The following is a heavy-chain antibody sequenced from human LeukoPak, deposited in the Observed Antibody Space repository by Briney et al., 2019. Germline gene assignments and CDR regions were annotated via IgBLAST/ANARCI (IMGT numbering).Heavy chain of an antibody. D-gene: IGHD2-2*01. CDR3: ARGVWHCSSTSCYPYYYYYYMDV. CDR2: IIPIFGTA. J-gene: IGHJ6*03. Sequence: SVKVSCKASGGTFSSYAISWVRQAPGQGLEWMGRIIPIFGTANYAQKFQGRVTITADESTSTAYMELSSLRSEDTAVYYCARGVWHCSSTSCYPYYYYYYMDVWGKGTTVTVSS. CDR1: GGTFSSYA. V-gene: IGHV1-69*13.